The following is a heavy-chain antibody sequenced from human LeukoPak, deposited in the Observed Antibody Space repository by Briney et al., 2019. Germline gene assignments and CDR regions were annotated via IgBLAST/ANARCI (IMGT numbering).Heavy chain of an antibody. Sequence: AGGSLRLSCAASGFTFSDYAMSWVRQAPGKGLEWVSAISGSGGGTYYADSVKGRFTISRDNPKSTLYLQVNSLRVEDTAVYYCARAVGDLAVSGREDYWGQGTLVTVSS. CDR1: GFTFSDYA. CDR2: ISGSGGGT. J-gene: IGHJ4*02. V-gene: IGHV3-23*01. D-gene: IGHD6-19*01. CDR3: ARAVGDLAVSGREDY.